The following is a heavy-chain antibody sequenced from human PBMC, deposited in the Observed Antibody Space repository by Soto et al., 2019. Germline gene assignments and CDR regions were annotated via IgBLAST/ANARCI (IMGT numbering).Heavy chain of an antibody. CDR1: GFTVSSYA. V-gene: IGHV3-23*01. CDR2: ISGST. J-gene: IGHJ4*02. CDR3: GVRMYRYRCYYLDY. Sequence: EMQLLESGGGLVQPGGSLRLSCAASGFTVSSYALNWVRQAPGKGLEWVSGISGSTDYADSVKGRMTIFTDASKNTPYLQIMSSRGEDEAIFFCGVRMYRYRCYYLDYWGQGTLVTVSS. D-gene: IGHD1-26*01.